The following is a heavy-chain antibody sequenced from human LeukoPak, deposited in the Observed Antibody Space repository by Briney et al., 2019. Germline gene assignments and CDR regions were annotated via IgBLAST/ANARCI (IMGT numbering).Heavy chain of an antibody. CDR2: IYPGDSDT. J-gene: IGHJ4*02. CDR1: GYSFTSYW. V-gene: IGHV5-51*01. Sequence: EESLKISCKGSGYSFTSYWIGWVRQMPGKGLEWMGIIYPGDSDTRYSPSFQGQVTISADKSISTAYLQWSSLKASDTAMYYCARHPPPGYCSGGSCYSADYWGQGTLVTVSS. D-gene: IGHD2-15*01. CDR3: ARHPPPGYCSGGSCYSADY.